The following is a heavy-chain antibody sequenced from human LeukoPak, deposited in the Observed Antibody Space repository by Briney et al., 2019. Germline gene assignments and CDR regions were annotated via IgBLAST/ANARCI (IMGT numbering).Heavy chain of an antibody. D-gene: IGHD2-2*01. J-gene: IGHJ6*02. CDR3: ASSPAYCYYGMDV. Sequence: PSETLSLTCTVSGGSISSYYWSWIRQPAGKGLEWIGRIYTSGGTNYNPSLKSRVTMSVDTSKNQFSLKLSSVTAADTAVYYCASSPAYCYYGMDVWGQGTTVTVSS. CDR1: GGSISSYY. V-gene: IGHV4-4*07. CDR2: IYTSGGT.